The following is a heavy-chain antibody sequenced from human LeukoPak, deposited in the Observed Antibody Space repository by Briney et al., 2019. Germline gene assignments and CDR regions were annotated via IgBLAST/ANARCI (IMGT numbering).Heavy chain of an antibody. Sequence: GGSLRLSCAASGFTSSDYTMNWVRQAPGKGLEWVANIKEDGSEKYYGDSVKGRFTISRDNAKNSLYLEMNSLRVEDTAVYYCARDSSGYQWGQGTLVTVSS. D-gene: IGHD3-22*01. J-gene: IGHJ4*02. CDR1: GFTSSDYT. CDR3: ARDSSGYQ. V-gene: IGHV3-7*01. CDR2: IKEDGSEK.